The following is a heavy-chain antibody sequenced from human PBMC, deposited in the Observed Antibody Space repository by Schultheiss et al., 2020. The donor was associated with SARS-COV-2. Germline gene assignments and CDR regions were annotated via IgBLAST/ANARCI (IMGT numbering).Heavy chain of an antibody. D-gene: IGHD1-26*01. Sequence: SETLSLTCTVSGGSISSYYWSWIRQPPGKGLEWIGYIYYSGSTHYNPSLKSRVTISVDTSKNQFSLQLNSVTPEDTAVYYCARTELLQWELLLGPPDYWGQGTLVTVSS. J-gene: IGHJ4*02. CDR2: IYYSGST. V-gene: IGHV4-59*12. CDR1: GGSISSYY. CDR3: ARTELLQWELLLGPPDY.